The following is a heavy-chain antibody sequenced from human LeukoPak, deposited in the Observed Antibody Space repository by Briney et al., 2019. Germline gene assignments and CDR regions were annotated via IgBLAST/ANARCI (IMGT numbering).Heavy chain of an antibody. V-gene: IGHV3-53*01. J-gene: IGHJ5*02. Sequence: GGSLRLSCAASGFTVSSNYMSWVRQAPGKGLEWVSVIYSGGSTYHADSVKGRFTISRDNSKNTLYLQMNSLRAEDTAVHYCARAREAAAGKYNWFDPWGQGTLVTVSS. CDR3: ARAREAAAGKYNWFDP. D-gene: IGHD6-13*01. CDR1: GFTVSSNY. CDR2: IYSGGST.